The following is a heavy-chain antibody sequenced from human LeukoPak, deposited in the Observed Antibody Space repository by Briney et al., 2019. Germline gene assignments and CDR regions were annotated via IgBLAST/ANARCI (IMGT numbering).Heavy chain of an antibody. D-gene: IGHD5-18*01. V-gene: IGHV1-69*01. CDR2: IIPIFGTA. CDR3: ARGGTKQLWSASDY. CDR1: GGTFSGYA. Sequence: ASVKVSCKASGGTFSGYAISWVRQAPGQGLEWMGGIIPIFGTANYAQKFQGRVTITADESTSTAYMELSSLRSEDTAVYYCARGGTKQLWSASDYWGQGTLVTVSS. J-gene: IGHJ4*02.